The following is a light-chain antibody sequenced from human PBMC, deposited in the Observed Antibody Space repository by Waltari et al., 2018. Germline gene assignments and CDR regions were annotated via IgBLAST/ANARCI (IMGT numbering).Light chain of an antibody. CDR2: GAS. CDR3: QKYSSSPYS. J-gene: IGKJ2*03. V-gene: IGKV3-20*01. Sequence: VILTQSPATLSLSPGERATLSCRASQSVSGYLAWYQQKPGQAPRLLIYGASSRATGIPDRFSGSGSGTEFTLTISSLEPEDFAVYYCQKYSSSPYSFGQGTKVEIK. CDR1: QSVSGY.